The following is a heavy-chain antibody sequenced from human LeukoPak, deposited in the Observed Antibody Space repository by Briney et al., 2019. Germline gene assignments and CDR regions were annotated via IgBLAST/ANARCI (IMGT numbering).Heavy chain of an antibody. CDR1: GFTFSSSW. J-gene: IGHJ6*04. CDR3: ARDAGYESWSPFWGGRDV. Sequence: PGGSLRLSCAASGFTFSSSWMHWVRQAPGTGLVWVSRITRDGSSTTSADSVQGRFTTSRDKAMNTLYLQMDSLRDVDAAVYYWARDAGYESWSPFWGGRDVGGNGPTVIVPS. D-gene: IGHD3-16*01. V-gene: IGHV3-74*01. CDR2: ITRDGSST.